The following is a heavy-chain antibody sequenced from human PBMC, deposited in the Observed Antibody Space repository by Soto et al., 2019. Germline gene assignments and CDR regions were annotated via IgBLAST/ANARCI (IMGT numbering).Heavy chain of an antibody. Sequence: GGSLRLSCATSGFTFSSYWMSWVRQAPGKGLEWVANIKQDGSEKYYVDFVKGRFTISRDNAKNSLYLQMNSLRAEDTAVYYCAKDSQSVLVSAARVYGMDVWGQGTTVTVS. CDR1: GFTFSSYW. J-gene: IGHJ6*02. V-gene: IGHV3-7*03. CDR2: IKQDGSEK. D-gene: IGHD2-2*01. CDR3: AKDSQSVLVSAARVYGMDV.